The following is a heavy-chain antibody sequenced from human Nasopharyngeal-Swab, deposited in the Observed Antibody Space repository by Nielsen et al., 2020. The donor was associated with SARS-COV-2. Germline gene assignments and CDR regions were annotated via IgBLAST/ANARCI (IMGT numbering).Heavy chain of an antibody. CDR1: GFTFSSYS. CDR2: ISSPSSTI. D-gene: IGHD6-13*01. CDR3: ARDQTGSSQSYYYYCYMDV. Sequence: LSLTCAASGFTFSSYSMNWVRQAPGKGLEWVSYISSPSSTIYYADSVKGRFTISRDNAKNSLYLQMNSLRVEDTAMYFCARDQTGSSQSYYYYCYMDVWGKGTTVTVSS. V-gene: IGHV3-48*04. J-gene: IGHJ6*03.